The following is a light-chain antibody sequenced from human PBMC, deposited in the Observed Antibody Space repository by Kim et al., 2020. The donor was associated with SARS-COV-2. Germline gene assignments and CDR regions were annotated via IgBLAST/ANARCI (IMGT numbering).Light chain of an antibody. Sequence: DVQMTQSPSAMSASVGDRVTITCRASQAISNYLAWFQQKPGKGPKRLIYAASSLQSGVPSRFSGSGSGTEFTLTISSLQPEDFATYFCLQHNVYPLTFGGGTKMDIK. CDR2: AAS. CDR3: LQHNVYPLT. V-gene: IGKV1-17*03. CDR1: QAISNY. J-gene: IGKJ4*01.